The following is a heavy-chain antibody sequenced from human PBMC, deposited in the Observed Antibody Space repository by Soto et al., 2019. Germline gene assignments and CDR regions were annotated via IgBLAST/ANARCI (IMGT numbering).Heavy chain of an antibody. CDR2: INPNSGGT. CDR3: VRDGGMATVPTLDFDY. CDR1: GYTFTGYY. J-gene: IGHJ4*02. Sequence: ASVKVSCKASGYTFTGYYIHWVRRAPGQGLEWMGWINPNSGGTNYAQKFQGWVTMTRDTSISTAYMELSRLRSDDTAVYYCVRDGGMATVPTLDFDYWGQGTLVTVSS. D-gene: IGHD4-4*01. V-gene: IGHV1-2*04.